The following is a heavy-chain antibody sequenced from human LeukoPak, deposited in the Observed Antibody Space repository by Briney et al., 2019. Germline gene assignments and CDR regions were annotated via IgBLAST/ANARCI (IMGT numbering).Heavy chain of an antibody. D-gene: IGHD3-22*01. CDR3: ARDLPDSSGYTSAFDI. V-gene: IGHV4-30-2*01. J-gene: IGHJ3*02. Sequence: SQTLSLTCTVSGGSISSGGYYWSWIRQPPGKGLEWLGYIYHSGSTYYNPSLKSRVTISVDRSKNQFSLKLSSVTAADTAVYYCARDLPDSSGYTSAFDIWGQGTMVTVSS. CDR1: GGSISSGGYY. CDR2: IYHSGST.